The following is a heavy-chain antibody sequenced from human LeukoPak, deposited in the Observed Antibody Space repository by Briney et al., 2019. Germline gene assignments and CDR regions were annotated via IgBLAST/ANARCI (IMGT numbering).Heavy chain of an antibody. V-gene: IGHV1-46*01. J-gene: IGHJ4*02. CDR1: GYXFTSYY. CDR3: ARDGPRIAALGEDFDY. Sequence: ASVKVSCKASGYXFTSYYIHWVRQAPGQGLEWMGVINPSGGSTSYAQKFQGRVTMTRDTSTSTVYMELSSLRSEDTAVYYCARDGPRIAALGEDFDYWGQGTLVTVSS. CDR2: INPSGGST. D-gene: IGHD6-6*01.